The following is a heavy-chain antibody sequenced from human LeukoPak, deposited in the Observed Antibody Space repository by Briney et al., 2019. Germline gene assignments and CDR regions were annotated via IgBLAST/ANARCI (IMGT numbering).Heavy chain of an antibody. CDR2: INPNSGGT. CDR1: GYTFTGYY. J-gene: IGHJ6*03. V-gene: IGHV1-2*02. D-gene: IGHD4-17*01. CDR3: ATATVTTTYYYMDV. Sequence: ASVKVSCKASGYTFTGYYMHWVRQAPGQGLEWMGWINPNSGGTNYAQKFQGRVTMTRDTSISTAYMELSRPRSDDTAVYYCATATVTTTYYYMDVWGKGTTVTVSS.